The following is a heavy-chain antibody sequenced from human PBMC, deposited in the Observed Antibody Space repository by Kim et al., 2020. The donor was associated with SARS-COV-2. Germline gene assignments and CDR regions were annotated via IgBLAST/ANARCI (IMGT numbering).Heavy chain of an antibody. V-gene: IGHV4-39*07. D-gene: IGHD3-3*01. J-gene: IGHJ4*02. Sequence: SLKSRVTISVDTSKNQFSLKLSSVTAADTAVYYCASSITIFGVVIMGFDYWGQGTLVTVSS. CDR3: ASSITIFGVVIMGFDY.